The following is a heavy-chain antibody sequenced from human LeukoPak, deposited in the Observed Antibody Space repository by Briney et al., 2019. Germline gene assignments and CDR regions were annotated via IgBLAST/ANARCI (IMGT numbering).Heavy chain of an antibody. CDR2: IYNSGST. J-gene: IGHJ4*02. Sequence: SETLSLTCTVSGGSISSYYWSWIRQPAGKGLEWIGRIYNSGSTTYNPSLKSRVTISVGTSKKQFSLKLNSVTAADTAVYYCARGHLTGRGYFDYWGQGTLVTVSS. CDR1: GGSISSYY. CDR3: ARGHLTGRGYFDY. V-gene: IGHV4-4*07. D-gene: IGHD1-20*01.